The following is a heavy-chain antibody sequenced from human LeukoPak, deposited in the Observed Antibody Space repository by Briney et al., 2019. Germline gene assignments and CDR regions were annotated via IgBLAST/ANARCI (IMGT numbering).Heavy chain of an antibody. CDR2: ITRSSSTI. CDR3: ARDKTPYCGRDCYAFDV. CDR1: GFTFSSYE. V-gene: IGHV3-48*03. D-gene: IGHD2-21*02. Sequence: GGSLRLSCAASGFTFSSYEMNWVRQAPGKGLEWVSYITRSSSTIYYADSVKGRFNISRDNDKNLLYLQMNSLRVEDTALYYCARDKTPYCGRDCYAFDVWGQGTMVTVSS. J-gene: IGHJ3*01.